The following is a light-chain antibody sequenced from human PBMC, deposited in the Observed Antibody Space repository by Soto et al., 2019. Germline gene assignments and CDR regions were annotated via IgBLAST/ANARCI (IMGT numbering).Light chain of an antibody. J-gene: IGKJ5*01. V-gene: IGKV3-11*01. CDR1: QSFRGL. CDR2: DAY. Sequence: EVVLTQSTVTLSLSPGDRATLSCRASQSFRGLLAWYQQKPGQAPRLLIYDAYNRATGIPPRFSGSGSGTDFTLTISSLEPEDSAVYYCQQRNMWPLTFGQGTRLEIK. CDR3: QQRNMWPLT.